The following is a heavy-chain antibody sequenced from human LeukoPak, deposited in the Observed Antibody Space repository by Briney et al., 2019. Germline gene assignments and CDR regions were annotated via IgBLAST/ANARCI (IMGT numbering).Heavy chain of an antibody. CDR1: GYTFTGYY. Sequence: ASVKVSCKASGYTFTGYYMHWVRQAPGQGLEWMGWINPNSGGTNYAQKFQGRVTMTRDTSISTAYMELSRLRSDDTAVYYCARVRDYGGYDFQHWGQGTLVTVSS. D-gene: IGHD4-17*01. CDR3: ARVRDYGGYDFQH. CDR2: INPNSGGT. J-gene: IGHJ1*01. V-gene: IGHV1-2*02.